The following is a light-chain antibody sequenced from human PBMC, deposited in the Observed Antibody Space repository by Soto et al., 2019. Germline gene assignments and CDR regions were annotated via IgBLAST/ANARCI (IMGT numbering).Light chain of an antibody. V-gene: IGKV1-39*01. CDR3: QQTYILPLT. CDR1: QSIDGY. Sequence: DLQMTQSPSSLSASVGDRVTITCRASQSIDGYLCWHQQKPGKAPKVLISSASNLENGVPSRFSGSGSGTDFTLTISNLQPEDFAIYYCQQTYILPLTFGGGTRVEIK. CDR2: SAS. J-gene: IGKJ4*01.